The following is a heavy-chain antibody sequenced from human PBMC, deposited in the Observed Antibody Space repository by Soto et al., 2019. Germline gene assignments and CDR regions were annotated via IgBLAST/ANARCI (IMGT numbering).Heavy chain of an antibody. J-gene: IGHJ6*02. D-gene: IGHD5-12*01. CDR3: AKLLSGYSGYDYYYYGMDV. CDR1: AFTFSSFA. CDR2: ISGSGGST. V-gene: IGHV3-23*01. Sequence: SGGSLSLCSSASAFTFSSFAMSWIRPAPRKGLEWVSAISGSGGSTYYADSVKGRFTIARDNSKNTLYLQMNSLRAEDTAVYYCAKLLSGYSGYDYYYYGMDVWCQGTTVTVS.